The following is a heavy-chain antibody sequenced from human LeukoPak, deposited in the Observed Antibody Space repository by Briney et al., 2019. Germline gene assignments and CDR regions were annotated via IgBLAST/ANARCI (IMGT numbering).Heavy chain of an antibody. CDR1: GFTFSTYW. CDR2: INEDGNRR. Sequence: GGSLRLSCAASGFTFSTYWMSWVRQAPGKGLQWVANINEDGNRRYYVDSVKGRFTISRDNAENSLYLQMNSLRVEDTAVYHCVVSPICPGTGDCWGQGTLVTVSS. D-gene: IGHD6-13*01. CDR3: VVSPICPGTGDC. J-gene: IGHJ4*02. V-gene: IGHV3-7*01.